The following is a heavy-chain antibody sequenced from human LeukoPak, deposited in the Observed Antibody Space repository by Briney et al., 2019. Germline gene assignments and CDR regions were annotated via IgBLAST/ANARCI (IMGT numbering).Heavy chain of an antibody. V-gene: IGHV4-34*01. J-gene: IGHJ4*02. CDR3: ASGTSSQQLVPSDY. D-gene: IGHD6-13*01. Sequence: PSETLSLTCAVYGGSFSGYYWSWIRQPPGKGLEWIGEINHSGSTNYNPSLKSRVTISVGTSRNQFSLKLSSVTAADTAVYYCASGTSSQQLVPSDYWGQGTLVTVSS. CDR1: GGSFSGYY. CDR2: INHSGST.